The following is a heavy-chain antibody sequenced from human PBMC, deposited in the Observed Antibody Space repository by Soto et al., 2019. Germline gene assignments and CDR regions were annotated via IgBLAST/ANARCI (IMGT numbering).Heavy chain of an antibody. J-gene: IGHJ4*02. CDR1: GFTFSSYS. V-gene: IGHV3-21*01. Sequence: EVQLVESGGGLVKPGGSLRLSCAASGFTFSSYSMNWVRQAPGKGLEWVSSISSSSSYIYYADSVKGRFTISRDNAKXXXXXXXXXXXXXXXAXXXXXXXXXXGPYFDYWGQGTLVTVSS. CDR3: XXXXXXGPYFDY. CDR2: ISSSSSYI.